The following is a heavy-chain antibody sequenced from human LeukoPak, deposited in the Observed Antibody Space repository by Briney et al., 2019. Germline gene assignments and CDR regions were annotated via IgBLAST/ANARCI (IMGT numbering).Heavy chain of an antibody. V-gene: IGHV4-34*01. CDR3: ARTSSSGLVGGYYFDY. J-gene: IGHJ4*02. CDR1: GGSFSGYY. Sequence: SETLSLTCSVYGGSFSGYYWSWIRQPPGKGLEWIGEINHSGSTNYNPSLKSRVTISVDTSKNQFSLKLSSVTAADTAVYYCARTSSSGLVGGYYFDYWGQGTLVTVSS. CDR2: INHSGST. D-gene: IGHD6-19*01.